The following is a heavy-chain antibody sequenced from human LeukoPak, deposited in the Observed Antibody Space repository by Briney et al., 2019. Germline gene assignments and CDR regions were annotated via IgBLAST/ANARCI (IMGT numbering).Heavy chain of an antibody. V-gene: IGHV4-34*01. CDR2: INHSGST. J-gene: IGHJ4*02. Sequence: SETLSLTCAVYGGSFSGYYWSWIRQPPGKGLEWIGEINHSGSTNYNPSLKSRVTISVDTSKNQFSLKLSSVTAADTAVYYCARGGYFDYWGQGTLVTVSS. CDR1: GGSFSGYY. CDR3: ARGGYFDY.